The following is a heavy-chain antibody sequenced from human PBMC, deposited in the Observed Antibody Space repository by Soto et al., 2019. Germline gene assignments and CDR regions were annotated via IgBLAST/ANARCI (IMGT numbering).Heavy chain of an antibody. J-gene: IGHJ4*02. V-gene: IGHV3-48*01. Sequence: GSLRLSCAASGFTFGSYSMNWVRQAPGKGLEWVSYISSSSSTIYYADSVKGRFTISRDNAKNSLYLQMNSLRAEDTAVYYCATGYYDILTGYPPYFDYWGQGTLVTVSS. D-gene: IGHD3-9*01. CDR3: ATGYYDILTGYPPYFDY. CDR1: GFTFGSYS. CDR2: ISSSSSTI.